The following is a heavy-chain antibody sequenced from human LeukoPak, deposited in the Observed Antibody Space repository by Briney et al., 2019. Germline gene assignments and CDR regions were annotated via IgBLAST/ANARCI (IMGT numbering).Heavy chain of an antibody. CDR3: ARDGTYYYYGMDV. Sequence: PGGSLRLSCAASGFTFSSYSMNWVRQAPGKGLEWVSSISSSSSYIYYADSVKGRFTISRDNARNSLYLQMNSLRAEDTAVYYCARDGTYYYYGMDVWGQGTTVTVSS. CDR1: GFTFSSYS. J-gene: IGHJ6*02. V-gene: IGHV3-21*01. CDR2: ISSSSSYI. D-gene: IGHD1-1*01.